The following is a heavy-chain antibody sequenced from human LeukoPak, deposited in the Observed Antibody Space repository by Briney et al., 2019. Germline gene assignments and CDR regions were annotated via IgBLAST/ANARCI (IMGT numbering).Heavy chain of an antibody. CDR1: GFTFSDYA. CDR2: ISTSGSKK. J-gene: IGHJ4*02. Sequence: GGSLRLFCAASGFTFSDYALNWVRQAPGKGLEWVSYISTSGSKKYYADSVKGRFTISRDNAKNSVYLEMNSLRAEDTAVYYCARDRSGWYYFDYWGQGTLVTVSS. D-gene: IGHD6-19*01. V-gene: IGHV3-48*03. CDR3: ARDRSGWYYFDY.